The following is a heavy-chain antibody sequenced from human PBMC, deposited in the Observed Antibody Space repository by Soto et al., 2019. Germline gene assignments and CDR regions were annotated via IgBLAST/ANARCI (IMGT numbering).Heavy chain of an antibody. CDR1: GYTLTELS. D-gene: IGHD4-17*01. Sequence: ASVTVSCKVSGYTLTELSMHWVRQAPGKGLEWMGGFDPEDGETIYAQKFQGRVTMTEDTSTDTAYMELSSLRSEDTAVYYCATIKPVRSGHYYYYGMDVWGQGTTVTVSS. CDR3: ATIKPVRSGHYYYYGMDV. J-gene: IGHJ6*02. CDR2: FDPEDGET. V-gene: IGHV1-24*01.